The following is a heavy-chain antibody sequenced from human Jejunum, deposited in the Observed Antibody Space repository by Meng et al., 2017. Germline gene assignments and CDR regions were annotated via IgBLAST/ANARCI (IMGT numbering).Heavy chain of an antibody. CDR3: AKDEGTTTAFDH. J-gene: IGHJ4*02. V-gene: IGHV1-2*06. CDR1: EYTFTVYY. CDR2: MNPNNGDT. Sequence: QVHLVQSGAEVKKPGPPLRVSCEASEYTFTVYYVHWVRQAPGQGLEWMGRMNPNNGDTNYAQKFQGRVTMTRATSTAYMDLSSLTSDDTAVYYCAKDEGTTTAFDHWGQGTLVTVSS. D-gene: IGHD1-26*01.